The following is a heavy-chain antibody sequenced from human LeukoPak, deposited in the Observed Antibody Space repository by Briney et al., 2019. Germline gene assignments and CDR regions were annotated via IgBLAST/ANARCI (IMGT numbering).Heavy chain of an antibody. J-gene: IGHJ4*02. Sequence: ASVKVSCKASGYTFTSYYMHWVRQAPGQGPERMGIIFPGGGSTTYAQKFQGRVTMTSDASTSTVYMELSSLRSEDTAVYYCARDSAQTGGLDYWGQGTLVTVSS. CDR1: GYTFTSYY. CDR2: IFPGGGST. CDR3: ARDSAQTGGLDY. D-gene: IGHD7-27*01. V-gene: IGHV1-46*01.